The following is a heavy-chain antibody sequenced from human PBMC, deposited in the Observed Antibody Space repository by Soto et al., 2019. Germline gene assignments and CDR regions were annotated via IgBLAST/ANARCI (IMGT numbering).Heavy chain of an antibody. D-gene: IGHD1-26*01. J-gene: IGHJ4*02. CDR1: GGSIYTYS. Sequence: LSLTCPVSGGSIYTYSWTWIRQPAGKGLEWIGHIYSSGSANYNPSLKSRVSMSVDSSKNQFSLKLNSVTAADTAVYYCATIVGANDYWGQGTLVTVSS. V-gene: IGHV4-4*07. CDR2: IYSSGSA. CDR3: ATIVGANDY.